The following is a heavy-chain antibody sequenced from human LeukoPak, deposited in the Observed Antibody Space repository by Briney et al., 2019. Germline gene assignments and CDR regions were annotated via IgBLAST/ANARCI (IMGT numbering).Heavy chain of an antibody. CDR3: ARDYADYVGYFFFDY. Sequence: GGSLRLSSAASGFTFNDYAMNSGRQAPGKGLEWGSSISGGGETTYYADSAKGRFTISRDNSQNTLYLQMNSLRAEDTAVYYCARDYADYVGYFFFDYWGQGTLVTVSS. J-gene: IGHJ4*02. CDR2: ISGGGETT. D-gene: IGHD4-17*01. V-gene: IGHV3-23*01. CDR1: GFTFNDYA.